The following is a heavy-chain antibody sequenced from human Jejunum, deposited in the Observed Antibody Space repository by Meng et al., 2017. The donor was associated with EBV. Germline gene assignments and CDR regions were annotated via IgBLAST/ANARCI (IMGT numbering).Heavy chain of an antibody. V-gene: IGHV4-34*01. D-gene: IGHD3-10*01. J-gene: IGHJ5*02. CDR3: ARLGGYASGTYYPIDP. CDR1: GGSFSDYY. CDR2: INHGGGA. Sequence: VQFQQWGAGLLKPSETLSLPCAVYGGSFSDYYWTWIRQPPGKGLEWIGEINHGGGAIYNPSLKSRVTISVDTSKNQFSLKLSSVTAADTAVYYCARLGGYASGTYYPIDPWGQGTLVTVSS.